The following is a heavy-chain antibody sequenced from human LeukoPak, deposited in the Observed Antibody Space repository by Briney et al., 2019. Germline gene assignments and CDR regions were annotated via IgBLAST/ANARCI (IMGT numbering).Heavy chain of an antibody. J-gene: IGHJ3*02. CDR2: ISAYNGDT. V-gene: IGHV1-18*01. CDR3: ARGGYSYGQHALDI. CDR1: GYTLPTYV. Sequence: ASVKVSCKASGYTLPTYVINWVRQAPGQGLEWMGWISAYNGDTNYAQRLQGRVTMTTDTSTYTAYMELRSLRADDTAVYYCARGGYSYGQHALDIWGQGTMVTVSS. D-gene: IGHD5-18*01.